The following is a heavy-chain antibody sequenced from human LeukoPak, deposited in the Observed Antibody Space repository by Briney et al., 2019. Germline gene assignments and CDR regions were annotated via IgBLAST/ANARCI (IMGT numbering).Heavy chain of an antibody. CDR3: ARDLGDPNLYYYYGMDV. V-gene: IGHV3-53*01. J-gene: IGHJ6*02. CDR2: IYSGGST. CDR1: GFTVSSNY. D-gene: IGHD3-10*01. Sequence: GGSLRLSCAASGFTVSSNYMSWVRQAPGKGLEWVSLIYSGGSTYYADSVKGRFTISRDNSKNTLYLQMNSLRAEDTAVYYCARDLGDPNLYYYYGMDVWGQGTTVTVSS.